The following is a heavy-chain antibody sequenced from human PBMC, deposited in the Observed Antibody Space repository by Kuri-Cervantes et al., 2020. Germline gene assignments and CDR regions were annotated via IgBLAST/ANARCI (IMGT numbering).Heavy chain of an antibody. CDR2: IYTSGST. V-gene: IGHV4-4*07. Sequence: SETLSLTCTVSGGSISSYYWSWIRQPAGKGLEWIGRIYTSGSTNYNPSLKSRVTTSVDTSKNQFSLKLSSVTAADTAVYYCARDLTTVTTGYYYYGMDVWGQGTTVTVSS. CDR1: GGSISSYY. D-gene: IGHD4-11*01. CDR3: ARDLTTVTTGYYYYGMDV. J-gene: IGHJ6*02.